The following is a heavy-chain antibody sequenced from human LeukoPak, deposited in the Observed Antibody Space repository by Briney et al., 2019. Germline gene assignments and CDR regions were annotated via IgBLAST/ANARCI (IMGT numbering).Heavy chain of an antibody. CDR3: AKAHLPMYSGSYYDY. V-gene: IGHV3-74*01. CDR1: GFTFSSYW. CDR2: INSDGSSR. J-gene: IGHJ4*02. D-gene: IGHD1-26*01. Sequence: PGGSLRLSCAASGFTFSSYWMHWVRQAPGKGLVWVSRINSDGSSRFYADSVKGRFTISRDNSKNSLYLQMNSLRAEDTALYYCAKAHLPMYSGSYYDYWGQGTLVTVSS.